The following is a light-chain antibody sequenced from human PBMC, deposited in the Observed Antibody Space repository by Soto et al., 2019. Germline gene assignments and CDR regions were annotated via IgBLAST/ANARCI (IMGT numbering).Light chain of an antibody. Sequence: EFVLTQSPGTLSLSPGERATLSCRASQSVSSDLAWYEQKPGQAPRLLIYGASTRAAGIPARFSGSGSGTEFTLTITSLESEDFAVYYCQQFHNWPRTFGQGTKVDIK. J-gene: IGKJ1*01. V-gene: IGKV3-15*01. CDR3: QQFHNWPRT. CDR1: QSVSSD. CDR2: GAS.